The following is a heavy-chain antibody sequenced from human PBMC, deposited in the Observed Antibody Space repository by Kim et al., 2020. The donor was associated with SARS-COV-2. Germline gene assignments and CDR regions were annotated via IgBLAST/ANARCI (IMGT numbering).Heavy chain of an antibody. CDR3: ARHVSFDSWLLWFGELIRGNNWFDP. CDR2: IYYSGST. V-gene: IGHV4-39*01. J-gene: IGHJ5*02. CDR1: GGSISSSSYY. D-gene: IGHD3-10*01. Sequence: SETLSLTCTVSGGSISSSSYYWGWIRQPPGKGLEWIGSIYYSGSTYYNPSLKSRVTISVDTSKNQFSLKLSSVTAADTAVYYCARHVSFDSWLLWFGELIRGNNWFDPWGQGTLVTVSS.